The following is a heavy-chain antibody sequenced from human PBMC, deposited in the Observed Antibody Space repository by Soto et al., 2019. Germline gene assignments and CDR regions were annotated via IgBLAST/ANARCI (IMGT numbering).Heavy chain of an antibody. CDR2: ISAYNGNT. CDR3: ARDQGIVGATRNWFDP. J-gene: IGHJ5*02. Sequence: ASVKVSCKASGYTFTRYGISWVRQAPGQGLEWMGWISAYNGNTNYAQKLQGRVTMTTDTSTSTAYMELRSLRSDDTAVYYCARDQGIVGATRNWFDPWGQGTLVTVSS. V-gene: IGHV1-18*01. CDR1: GYTFTRYG. D-gene: IGHD1-26*01.